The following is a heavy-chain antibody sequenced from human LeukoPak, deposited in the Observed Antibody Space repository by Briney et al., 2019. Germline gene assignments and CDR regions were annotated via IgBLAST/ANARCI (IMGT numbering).Heavy chain of an antibody. CDR1: GFTFSSYA. J-gene: IGHJ4*02. CDR2: INHSGST. D-gene: IGHD4-23*01. Sequence: GSLRLSCAASGFTFSSYAISWIRQPPGKGLEWIGEINHSGSTNYNPSLKSRVTISVDTSKNQFSLKLSSVTAADTAVYYCARARWYTLLWGQGTLVTVSS. V-gene: IGHV4-34*01. CDR3: ARARWYTLL.